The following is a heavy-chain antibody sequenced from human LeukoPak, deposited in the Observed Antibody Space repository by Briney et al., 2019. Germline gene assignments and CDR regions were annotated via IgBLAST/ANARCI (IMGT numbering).Heavy chain of an antibody. CDR3: AKDYTVTTRLFDY. V-gene: IGHV3-23*01. D-gene: IGHD4-17*01. CDR2: ISGSGGST. CDR1: GFTFSSYA. J-gene: IGHJ4*02. Sequence: GGSPRLSCAASGFTFSSYAMSWVRQAPGKGLEWVSAISGSGGSTYYADSVKGRFTISRDNSKNTLYLQMNSLRAEDTAVYYCAKDYTVTTRLFDYWGQGTLVTVSS.